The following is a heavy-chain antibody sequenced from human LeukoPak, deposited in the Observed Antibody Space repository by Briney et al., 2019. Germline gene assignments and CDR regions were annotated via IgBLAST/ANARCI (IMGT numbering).Heavy chain of an antibody. J-gene: IGHJ4*02. CDR2: IDNAGSIT. Sequence: PGGSLRLSCAASGFTFSNYWIHWVRQAPGKGLVWVSRIDNAGSITTYADSVKGRFTISRDNSKNTLYLQMNSLRAEDTAVYYCAKRVTANWGWSDYFDYWGQGTLVTVSS. V-gene: IGHV3-74*03. CDR1: GFTFSNYW. CDR3: AKRVTANWGWSDYFDY. D-gene: IGHD7-27*01.